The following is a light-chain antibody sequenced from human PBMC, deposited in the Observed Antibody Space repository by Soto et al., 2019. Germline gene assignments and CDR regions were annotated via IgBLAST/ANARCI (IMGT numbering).Light chain of an antibody. Sequence: EIVLTQSPATLSLSPGERATLSCRASQSVSSYLAWYQQKPGQAPRLLIYDASNRATGIPARFSGSGSGPDFTLKISSLAPEDFAVYYCQQRSNWPLTFGPGTKVDMK. CDR3: QQRSNWPLT. V-gene: IGKV3-11*01. J-gene: IGKJ3*01. CDR1: QSVSSY. CDR2: DAS.